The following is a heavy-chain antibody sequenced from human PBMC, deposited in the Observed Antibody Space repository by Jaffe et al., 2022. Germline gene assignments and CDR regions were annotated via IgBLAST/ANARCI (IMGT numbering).Heavy chain of an antibody. V-gene: IGHV5-51*03. J-gene: IGHJ3*02. D-gene: IGHD2-15*01. CDR3: VRPRDCSATRLSVYCNGFDI. Sequence: EVQLVQSGAEVKKPGESLKISCQASGYTFSNYWIGWVRQMPGKGLEWMGIIYPGDSDSRYSPSFEGRVTISADKSITTAFLQWSSLKASDTAMYYCVRPRDCSATRLSVYCNGFDIWGQGTTVTVSS. CDR2: IYPGDSDS. CDR1: GYTFSNYW.